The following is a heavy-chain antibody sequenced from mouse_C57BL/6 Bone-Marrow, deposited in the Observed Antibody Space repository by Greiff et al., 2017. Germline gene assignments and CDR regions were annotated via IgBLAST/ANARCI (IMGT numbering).Heavy chain of an antibody. CDR3: AREGGIAY. J-gene: IGHJ3*01. CDR2: INPGSGGT. V-gene: IGHV1-54*01. CDR1: GYAFTNYL. Sequence: VQLQQSGAELVRPGTSVKVSCKASGYAFTNYLIEWVKQRPGQGLEWIGVINPGSGGTNYNEKFKGKATLTADKSSSTADMQLSSLTSEDSAVYFCAREGGIAYWGQGALVTVSA.